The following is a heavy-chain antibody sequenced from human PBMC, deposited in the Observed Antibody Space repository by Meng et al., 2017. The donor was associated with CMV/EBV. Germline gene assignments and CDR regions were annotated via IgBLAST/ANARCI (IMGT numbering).Heavy chain of an antibody. CDR1: GGSFSGYY. CDR2: INHSGST. Sequence: GPLRLSCAVYGGSFSGYYWSWIRQPPGKGLEWIGEINHSGSTNSNPSLKSRVTISVDTSKNQFSLKLSSVTDADTAVYYCARGWAAYYYYGMDVWGQGTTVTVSS. D-gene: IGHD7-27*01. V-gene: IGHV4-34*01. CDR3: ARGWAAYYYYGMDV. J-gene: IGHJ6*02.